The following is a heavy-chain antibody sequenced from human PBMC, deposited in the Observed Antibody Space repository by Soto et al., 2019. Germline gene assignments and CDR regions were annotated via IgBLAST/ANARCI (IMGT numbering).Heavy chain of an antibody. D-gene: IGHD2-21*02. V-gene: IGHV2-5*02. CDR2: IYWDDDK. CDR3: AHSRCGGDCLRSYSSHYYYGMDV. J-gene: IGHJ6*02. Sequence: QITLKESGPTLVKPTQTLTLTCTFSGFSLSTGGVGVGWIRQPPGKALEWLALIYWDDDKRYSPSLKSRLTVTKDTSKNPMVLTMTNMDPVDTATYYCAHSRCGGDCLRSYSSHYYYGMDVWGQGTTVTVSS. CDR1: GFSLSTGGVG.